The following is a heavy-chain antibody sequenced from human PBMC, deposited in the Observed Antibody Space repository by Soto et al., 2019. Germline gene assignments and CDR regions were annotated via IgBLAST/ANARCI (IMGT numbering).Heavy chain of an antibody. Sequence: QVQLQESGPRLVKPSETLSLTCTVSGGSISTYYWSWIRPSPGKGLEWVGYVYYNGTTKCNPSLKRPAITAVDTAKNHVALNLNSVNAADTVVYYCAREGSGGGFWDCPYYFDSWGQGNLVTVSS. CDR3: AREGSGGGFWDCPYYFDS. CDR2: VYYNGTT. J-gene: IGHJ4*01. V-gene: IGHV4-59*01. CDR1: GGSISTYY. D-gene: IGHD3-10*01.